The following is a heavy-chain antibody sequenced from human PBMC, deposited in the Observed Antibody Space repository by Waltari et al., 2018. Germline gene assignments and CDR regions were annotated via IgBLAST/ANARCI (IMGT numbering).Heavy chain of an antibody. Sequence: QLQLQESGPGLVKPSETLSLTCTVSGGSISSSSYYWGWIRQPPGKGLEWIGSIYYSGRTYYNPSLKSRVTISVDTSKNQFSLKLSSVTAADTAVDYCARWPKDVRAYNWFDPWGQGTLVTVSS. J-gene: IGHJ5*02. D-gene: IGHD3-10*02. V-gene: IGHV4-39*07. CDR1: GGSISSSSYY. CDR3: ARWPKDVRAYNWFDP. CDR2: IYYSGRT.